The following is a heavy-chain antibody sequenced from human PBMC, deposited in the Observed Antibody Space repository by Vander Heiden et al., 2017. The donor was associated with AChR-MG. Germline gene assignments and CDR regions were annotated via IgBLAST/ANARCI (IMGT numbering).Heavy chain of an antibody. J-gene: IGHJ4*02. CDR3: ARANDFWSGYEAYYFDY. V-gene: IGHV4-31*03. Sequence: QVQLQASGPGLVKPSPTLSLTGTVSVGSISSGGYYWSWIRQHPGKGLEWIGYIYYSGSTYYNPSLKSRVTISVDTSKNQFSLKLSSVTAADTAVYYCARANDFWSGYEAYYFDYWGQGTLVTVSS. CDR1: VGSISSGGYY. D-gene: IGHD3-3*01. CDR2: IYYSGST.